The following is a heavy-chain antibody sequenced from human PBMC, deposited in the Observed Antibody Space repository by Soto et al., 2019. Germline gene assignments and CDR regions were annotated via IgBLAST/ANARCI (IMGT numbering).Heavy chain of an antibody. V-gene: IGHV3-30-3*01. CDR1: GFTFSSYA. CDR2: ISYDGSNK. D-gene: IGHD2-21*02. J-gene: IGHJ1*01. CDR3: ARGHSHYCGGDCLEYFQH. Sequence: QVQLVESGGGVVQPGRSLRLSCAASGFTFSSYAMHWVRQAPGKGLEWVAVISYDGSNKYYADSVKGRFTISRDNSKNTLYLQMNSLRAEDTAVYYCARGHSHYCGGDCLEYFQHWGQGTLVTVSS.